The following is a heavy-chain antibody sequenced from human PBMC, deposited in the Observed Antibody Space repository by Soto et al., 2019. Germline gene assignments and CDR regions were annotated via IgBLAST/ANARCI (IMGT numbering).Heavy chain of an antibody. V-gene: IGHV3-30*18. D-gene: IGHD3-3*01. CDR1: GFTFSSYG. CDR3: AKDHYDFWSGYYDYFDY. CDR2: ISYDGSNK. J-gene: IGHJ4*02. Sequence: RRLSCAASGFTFSSYGMHWVRQAPGKGLEWVAVISYDGSNKYYADSLKGRFTISRDNSKNTLYLQMNSLRAEDTAVYYCAKDHYDFWSGYYDYFDYWGQGTLVTVSS.